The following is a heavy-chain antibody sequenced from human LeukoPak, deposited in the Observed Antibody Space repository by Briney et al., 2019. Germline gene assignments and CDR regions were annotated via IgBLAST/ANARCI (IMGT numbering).Heavy chain of an antibody. CDR3: ANRPLDY. CDR2: ISATGGST. V-gene: IGHV3-23*01. J-gene: IGHJ4*02. Sequence: GGSLRLSCAASGFGFSTYAMSWVRQAPGKGLEWVSAISATGGSTYYADSVKGRFTISRDNSKNTLYLQINTLRAEDTAVYYCANRPLDYWGQGTLVTVSS. CDR1: GFGFSTYA.